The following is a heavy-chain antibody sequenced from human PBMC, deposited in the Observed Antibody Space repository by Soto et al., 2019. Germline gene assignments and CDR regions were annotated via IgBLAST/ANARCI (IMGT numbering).Heavy chain of an antibody. J-gene: IGHJ4*02. Sequence: SETLSLTCTVSGDSISSSNYFWGWIRQPPGKGLEWIGTIFYSGSTYYNPSLKSRVTISVDTSKNQFSLKLTSVTAADTALYYCARRYGWLYFDYWGQGSLVT. CDR2: IFYSGST. D-gene: IGHD3-10*01. V-gene: IGHV4-39*01. CDR1: GDSISSSNYF. CDR3: ARRYGWLYFDY.